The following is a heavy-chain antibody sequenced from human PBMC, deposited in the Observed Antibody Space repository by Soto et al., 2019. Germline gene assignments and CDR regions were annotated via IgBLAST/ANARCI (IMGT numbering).Heavy chain of an antibody. Sequence: EVQLMESGGGLVKPGGSLRLSCAASGFTFSSYSMNWVRQAPGKGLEWVSSISSSSSYIYYADSVKGRFTISRDNAKNSLYLQMNSLRAEDTAVYYCARDLRGSGGWGGYFDLWGRGTLVTVSS. V-gene: IGHV3-21*01. CDR1: GFTFSSYS. CDR3: ARDLRGSGGWGGYFDL. D-gene: IGHD3-16*01. J-gene: IGHJ2*01. CDR2: ISSSSSYI.